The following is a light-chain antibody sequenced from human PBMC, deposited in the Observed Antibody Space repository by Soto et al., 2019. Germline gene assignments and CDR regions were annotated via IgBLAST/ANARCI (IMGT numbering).Light chain of an antibody. V-gene: IGLV2-14*03. CDR3: CSYTSSSTPWV. Sequence: HPGTESGSRWQPITITYTGTSSDVGGYNYVSWYQQHPGKAPKLMIYDVSDRPSGVSNRFSASKSGNTASLTISGLQAEDEADYYCCSYTSSSTPWVFGTGTKVT. CDR1: SSDVGGYNY. CDR2: DVS. J-gene: IGLJ1*01.